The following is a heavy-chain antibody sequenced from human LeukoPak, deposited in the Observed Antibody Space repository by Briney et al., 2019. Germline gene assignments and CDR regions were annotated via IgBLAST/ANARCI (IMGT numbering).Heavy chain of an antibody. CDR3: GRDRATGYSSSGWFTP. J-gene: IGHJ5*02. V-gene: IGHV3-66*01. Sequence: GGSLRLSCAASGFTVSSNYMSWVRQAPGKGLEWVSVIYSGGSTYYADSVKGRFTISRDNSKNTLYLQMNSLRAEDTAVYYCGRDRATGYSSSGWFTPWGQETLVTVSS. D-gene: IGHD6-13*01. CDR2: IYSGGST. CDR1: GFTVSSNY.